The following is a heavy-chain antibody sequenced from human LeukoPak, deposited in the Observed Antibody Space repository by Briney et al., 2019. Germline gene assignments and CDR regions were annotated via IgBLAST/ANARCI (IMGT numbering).Heavy chain of an antibody. D-gene: IGHD3-3*01. V-gene: IGHV1-2*02. CDR2: INPNSGGT. CDR1: GYTFTGYY. Sequence: ASVKVSCKASGYTFTGYYMHWVRQAPGQGLEWMGWINPNSGGTNYAQKFQGRVTMTRDTSISTAYMELSRLRSDDTAVYHCARDLSYDFWSGYYHYYYGMDVWGQGTTVTVSS. J-gene: IGHJ6*02. CDR3: ARDLSYDFWSGYYHYYYGMDV.